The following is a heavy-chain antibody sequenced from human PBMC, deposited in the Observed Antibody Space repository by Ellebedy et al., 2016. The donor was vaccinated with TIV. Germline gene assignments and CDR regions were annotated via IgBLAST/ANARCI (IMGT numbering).Heavy chain of an antibody. CDR2: IKEDGSEA. J-gene: IGHJ4*02. CDR3: VTWGQSYGR. Sequence: GESLKISCAASGFTFSGYWMSWVRQAPGKGLAWVANIKEDGSEAYYVDSVKGRFTISRDNAKNSLYLQMSNLRAEDTAVYYCVTWGQSYGRWGQGSLVTISS. V-gene: IGHV3-7*03. CDR1: GFTFSGYW. D-gene: IGHD3-16*01.